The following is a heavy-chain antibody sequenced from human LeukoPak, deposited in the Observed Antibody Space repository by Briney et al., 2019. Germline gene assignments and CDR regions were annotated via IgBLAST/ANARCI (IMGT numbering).Heavy chain of an antibody. D-gene: IGHD1-26*01. CDR3: ARDLGRGYAFDI. Sequence: PGGSLRLSCAASGFTFSSYSMNWVRQAPGKGLEWVSSISSSSSYIYYADSVKGRFTNSRDNAKNSLYLQMNSLRAEDTAVYYCARDLGRGYAFDIWGQGTMVTVSS. V-gene: IGHV3-21*01. CDR1: GFTFSSYS. CDR2: ISSSSSYI. J-gene: IGHJ3*02.